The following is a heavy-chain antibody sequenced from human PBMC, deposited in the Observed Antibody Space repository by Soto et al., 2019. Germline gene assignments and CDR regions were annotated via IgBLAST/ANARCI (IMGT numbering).Heavy chain of an antibody. V-gene: IGHV1-69*13. Sequence: VKVSCKACGGTFSSYAIIGVRQAPGQGLKGVGWIIPIFGTANHAQKFQGTITITADESTSPAYMELGSRRSEDRAVYYCASRVPAANPVDYWGQGTLVTVSS. D-gene: IGHD2-2*01. CDR1: GGTFSSYA. CDR2: IIPIFGTA. J-gene: IGHJ4*02. CDR3: ASRVPAANPVDY.